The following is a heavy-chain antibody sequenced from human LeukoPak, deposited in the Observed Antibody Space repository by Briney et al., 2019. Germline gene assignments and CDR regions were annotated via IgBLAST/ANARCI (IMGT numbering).Heavy chain of an antibody. CDR3: ARGRVLVATTRSLFEDY. J-gene: IGHJ4*02. D-gene: IGHD5-12*01. V-gene: IGHV4-34*01. CDR2: INHGGGT. CDR1: GESFSGYL. Sequence: SETLSLTCVVYGESFSGYLWSWIRQPPGKGLEWIGEINHGGGTNFNPSLKSRVSISVDTSKNHFSLKLSSVTAADTAVYYCARGRVLVATTRSLFEDYWGQGTLVTVSS.